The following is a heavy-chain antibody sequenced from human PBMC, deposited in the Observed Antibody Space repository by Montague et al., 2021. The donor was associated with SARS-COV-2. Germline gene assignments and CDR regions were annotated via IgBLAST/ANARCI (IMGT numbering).Heavy chain of an antibody. V-gene: IGHV4-39*01. CDR1: GGSISSSSYY. CDR2: IYYSGST. J-gene: IGHJ6*02. D-gene: IGHD1-20*01. CDR3: ARRVTGTTVHYYYYGMDV. Sequence: SETLSLTCTVSGGSISSSSYYWGWIRQPPGKGLEWIGSIYYSGSTYYNPSLKSRVTTSVDTSKNQFSLKLSSVTAADTAVYYCARRVTGTTVHYYYYGMDVWGQGPPVTVSS.